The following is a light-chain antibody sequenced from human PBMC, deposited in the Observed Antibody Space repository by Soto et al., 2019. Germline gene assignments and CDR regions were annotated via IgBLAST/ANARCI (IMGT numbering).Light chain of an antibody. CDR2: GAS. Sequence: EIVMTQSPATLSVSPGERATLSCRASQSVSSNLAWYQQKPGQAPRLLIYGASTRATGIPARFSGSGSGTEFTPTIISLQSEDVAVYYCQQYDKWPPYTFGQGTKLEIK. J-gene: IGKJ2*01. CDR3: QQYDKWPPYT. V-gene: IGKV3-15*01. CDR1: QSVSSN.